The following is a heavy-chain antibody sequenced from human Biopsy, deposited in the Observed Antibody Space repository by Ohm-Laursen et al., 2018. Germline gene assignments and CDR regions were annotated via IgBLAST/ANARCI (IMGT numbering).Heavy chain of an antibody. CDR3: TRGGYYYDSLAYYCLFDP. CDR1: GYTSTGYH. Sequence: ASVKVSCKASGYTSTGYHVHWVRQAPGQGLEWMGWINAKTGEPNYAPKFQGRIPMTRDTSISTAYVDLSSLRSDDTAVYYCTRGGYYYDSLAYYCLFDPWGQGTLVTVSS. D-gene: IGHD3-22*01. CDR2: INAKTGEP. J-gene: IGHJ5*02. V-gene: IGHV1-2*02.